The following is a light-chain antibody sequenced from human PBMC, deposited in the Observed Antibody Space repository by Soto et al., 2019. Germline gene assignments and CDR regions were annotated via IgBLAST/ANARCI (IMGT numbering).Light chain of an antibody. CDR1: SSNVGGYNY. J-gene: IGLJ1*01. CDR2: EVS. CDR3: SSYTSSSTLYV. V-gene: IGLV2-14*01. Sequence: QSVLTQPASVSGSPGQSITISCTGTSSNVGGYNYVSWYQQHPGKAPKLVIYEVSNRPSGVSNRFSGSKSGDTASLTISGPQAEDEADYYCSSYTSSSTLYVFGTGTKVTVL.